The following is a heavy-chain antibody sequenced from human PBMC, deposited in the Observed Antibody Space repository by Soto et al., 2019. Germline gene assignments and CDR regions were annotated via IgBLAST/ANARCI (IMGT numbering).Heavy chain of an antibody. D-gene: IGHD2-15*01. CDR1: GYSFTSYW. V-gene: IGHV5-51*01. CDR2: IYPGDSDT. Sequence: PGESLKISCKGSGYSFTSYWIGWVRQMPGKGLEWMGIIYPGDSDTRYSPSFQGQVTISADKSISTAYLQWSSLKASDTAMYYCAASVVVVAATERAFDIWGQGTMVTVSS. CDR3: AASVVVVAATERAFDI. J-gene: IGHJ3*02.